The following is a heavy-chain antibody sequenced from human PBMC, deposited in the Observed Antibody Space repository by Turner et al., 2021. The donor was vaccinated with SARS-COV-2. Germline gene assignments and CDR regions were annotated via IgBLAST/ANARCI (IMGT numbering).Heavy chain of an antibody. J-gene: IGHJ4*02. Sequence: VQLVESGGGVVPPGRSLRLSCAAPGFTFSNYAMHWVRQAPGKGLEWVALISYDGSNKYYADSVKGRFTISRDNSKNKLYLQMNSLRAEDTAVYYCALSPGGYSSSWYYFDYWGQGTLVTVSS. CDR1: GFTFSNYA. V-gene: IGHV3-30-3*01. CDR2: ISYDGSNK. CDR3: ALSPGGYSSSWYYFDY. D-gene: IGHD6-13*01.